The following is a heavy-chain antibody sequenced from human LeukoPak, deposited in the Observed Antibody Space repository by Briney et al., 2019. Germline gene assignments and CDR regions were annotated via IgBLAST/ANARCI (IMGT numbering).Heavy chain of an antibody. CDR1: GGSVSSSSSY. V-gene: IGHV4-39*02. CDR2: IYYSGST. J-gene: IGHJ4*02. CDR3: AREDIPGRVTTILPD. Sequence: SETLSLTCTVSGGSVSSSSSYWGWIRQPPGKGLAWIGSIYYSGSTYYNPSLKSRITISAATPRNQFSLKLTSVTAADTAVYYCAREDIPGRVTTILPDWGQGTLVTVSS. D-gene: IGHD5-12*01.